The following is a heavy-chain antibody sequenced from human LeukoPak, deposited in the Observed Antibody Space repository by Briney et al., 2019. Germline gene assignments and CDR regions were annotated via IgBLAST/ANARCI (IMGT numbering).Heavy chain of an antibody. Sequence: GGSLRLSCAASGFTFSSYSMNWVRQAPGKGLEWVSSISSSSSYIYYADSVKGRFTISRDNAMNSLYLQMNSLRAEDTAVYYCAREDYDILTGYGEALDYWGQGTLVTVLS. CDR2: ISSSSSYI. J-gene: IGHJ4*02. CDR1: GFTFSSYS. V-gene: IGHV3-21*01. D-gene: IGHD3-9*01. CDR3: AREDYDILTGYGEALDY.